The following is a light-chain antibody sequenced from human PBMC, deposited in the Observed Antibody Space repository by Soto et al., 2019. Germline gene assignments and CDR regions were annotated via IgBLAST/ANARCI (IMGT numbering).Light chain of an antibody. J-gene: IGKJ1*01. Sequence: DIQMTQSPSSLSASVGDRVTITCRASQSITTYLNWYQQKPGKSPKVLIYAASNLQSGVPSRFSGSGSGTDFTLTISSLQPEDFATYYCQQTSNSPRTFGQGTKVDIK. CDR3: QQTSNSPRT. CDR1: QSITTY. CDR2: AAS. V-gene: IGKV1-39*01.